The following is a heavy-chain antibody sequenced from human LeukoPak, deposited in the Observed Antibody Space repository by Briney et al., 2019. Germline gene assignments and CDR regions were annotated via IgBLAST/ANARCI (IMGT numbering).Heavy chain of an antibody. CDR3: ARGPDGDVLMVYATFDY. D-gene: IGHD2-8*01. CDR1: GGSFSGYY. V-gene: IGHV4-34*01. Sequence: PSETLSLTCAVYGGSFSGYYWSWIRQPPGKGLEWIGEINHSGSTNYNPSLKSRVTISVDTSKNQFSLKLSSVTAADTAVYYCARGPDGDVLMVYATFDYRGQGTLVTVSS. CDR2: INHSGST. J-gene: IGHJ4*02.